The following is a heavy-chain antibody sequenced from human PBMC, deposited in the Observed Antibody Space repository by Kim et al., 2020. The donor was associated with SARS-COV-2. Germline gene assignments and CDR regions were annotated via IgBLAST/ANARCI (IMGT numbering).Heavy chain of an antibody. CDR2: A. CDR3: AKEHSTDAFDI. Sequence: ANYAQKFQGRVTITADESTSTAYMELSSLRSEDTAVYYCAKEHSTDAFDIWGQGTMVTVSS. J-gene: IGHJ3*02. V-gene: IGHV1-69*01.